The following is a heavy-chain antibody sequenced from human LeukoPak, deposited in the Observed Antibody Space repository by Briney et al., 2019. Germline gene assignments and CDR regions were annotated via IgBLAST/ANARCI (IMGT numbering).Heavy chain of an antibody. Sequence: SETLSLTCTVSGGTISSSSYYWSWIRQPPGKGLEWIGYIYYSGSTNYNPSLKSRVTISVDTSKNQFSLKLSSVTAADTAVYYCARHPDSSGYFDYWGQGTLVTVSS. CDR1: GGTISSSSYY. D-gene: IGHD3-22*01. CDR2: IYYSGST. J-gene: IGHJ4*02. V-gene: IGHV4-61*05. CDR3: ARHPDSSGYFDY.